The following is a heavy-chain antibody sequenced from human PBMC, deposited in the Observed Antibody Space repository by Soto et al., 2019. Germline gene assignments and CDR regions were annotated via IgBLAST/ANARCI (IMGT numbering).Heavy chain of an antibody. CDR3: ANLVVPWGCYGMDV. Sequence: GGSLRLSCAPSGFTFSSSAMSWVRQALGKGLEWVSAISGSGGSTYYADSVKGRFTISRDNSKNTLYLQMNSLRAEDTAVYYCANLVVPWGCYGMDVCGQGTTVSVSS. D-gene: IGHD2-8*02. CDR1: GFTFSSSA. CDR2: ISGSGGST. V-gene: IGHV3-23*01. J-gene: IGHJ6*02.